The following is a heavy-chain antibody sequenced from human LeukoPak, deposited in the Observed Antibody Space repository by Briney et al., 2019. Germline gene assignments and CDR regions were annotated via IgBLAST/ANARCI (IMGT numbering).Heavy chain of an antibody. CDR2: ISAYNGNT. J-gene: IGHJ6*02. CDR1: GYTLTELS. Sequence: ASVKVSCKVSGYTLTELSMHWVRQAPGKGLEWMGWISAYNGNTNYAQKLQGRVTMTTDTSTSTAYMELRSLRSDDTAVYYCARGNYGPGPKNYYYYGMDVWGQGTTVTVSS. V-gene: IGHV1-18*01. CDR3: ARGNYGPGPKNYYYYGMDV. D-gene: IGHD3-10*01.